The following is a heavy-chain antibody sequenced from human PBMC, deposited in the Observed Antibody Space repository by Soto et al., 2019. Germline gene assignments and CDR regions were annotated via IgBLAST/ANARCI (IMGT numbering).Heavy chain of an antibody. Sequence: EVQLLESGGGLVQPGGSLTLSCAASGFTFTNYAVSWVRQAPGKGLEWVSNISGRGGDSYYTDSVKGRFTISRDNSKNTLYMQMNSVRAEDTAVYYCVREHDDYEDAFDIWGQGTMGTVSS. V-gene: IGHV3-23*01. CDR1: GFTFTNYA. CDR3: VREHDDYEDAFDI. D-gene: IGHD4-17*01. CDR2: ISGRGGDS. J-gene: IGHJ3*02.